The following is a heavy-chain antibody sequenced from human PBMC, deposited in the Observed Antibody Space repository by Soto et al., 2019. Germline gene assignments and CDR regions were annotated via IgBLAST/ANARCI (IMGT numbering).Heavy chain of an antibody. Sequence: ASVKVSCKASGYTFTSYDINWVRQATGQGLEWMGWMNPNSGNTGYAQKFQGRVTMTRDTSTSTVYMELSSLRSEDTAVYYCARIDNYYDSSGEARYDAFDIWGQGTMVTVS. V-gene: IGHV1-8*01. J-gene: IGHJ3*02. CDR2: MNPNSGNT. CDR3: ARIDNYYDSSGEARYDAFDI. D-gene: IGHD3-22*01. CDR1: GYTFTSYD.